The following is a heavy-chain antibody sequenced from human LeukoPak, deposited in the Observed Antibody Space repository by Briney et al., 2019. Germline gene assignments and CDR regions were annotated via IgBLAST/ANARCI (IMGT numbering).Heavy chain of an antibody. D-gene: IGHD6-19*01. Sequence: GGSLRLSCAASGFTFSSYGMHWVRQAPGKGLEWVAVIWYDGSNKYYADSVKGRFTISRDNSKNTLYLQMNSLRAEDTAVYCCAKDTRGIAVAGNFDYWGQGALVTVSS. J-gene: IGHJ4*02. V-gene: IGHV3-33*06. CDR1: GFTFSSYG. CDR2: IWYDGSNK. CDR3: AKDTRGIAVAGNFDY.